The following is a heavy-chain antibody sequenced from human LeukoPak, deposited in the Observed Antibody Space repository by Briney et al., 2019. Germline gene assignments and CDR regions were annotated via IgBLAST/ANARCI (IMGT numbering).Heavy chain of an antibody. CDR3: ARGAGLRFLEWLLNY. J-gene: IGHJ4*02. D-gene: IGHD3-3*01. V-gene: IGHV3-64*01. CDR2: ISSNGGST. Sequence: GGSLRLSCAASGFTFSSYAMSWVRQAPGKGLEYVSAISSNGGSTYYANSVKGRFTISRDNSKNTLYLQMGSLRAEDMAVYYCARGAGLRFLEWLLNYWGQGTLVTVSS. CDR1: GFTFSSYA.